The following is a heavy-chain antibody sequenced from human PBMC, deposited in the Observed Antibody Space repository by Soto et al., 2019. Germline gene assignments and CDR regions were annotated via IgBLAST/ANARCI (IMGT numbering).Heavy chain of an antibody. CDR2: ISGTSPST. V-gene: IGHV3-23*01. Sequence: EVQLLESGGGLVQPGGSLRLSCAASGFTFSAYAMSWVRQAPGKGLEWVSAISGTSPSTYYADSVQGRFSLSTDSSSKTLFLQMNTLRAEDTAVYFCATRIIGVEYWVQGTLVTVSS. J-gene: IGHJ4*02. CDR1: GFTFSAYA. D-gene: IGHD2-21*01. CDR3: ATRIIGVEY.